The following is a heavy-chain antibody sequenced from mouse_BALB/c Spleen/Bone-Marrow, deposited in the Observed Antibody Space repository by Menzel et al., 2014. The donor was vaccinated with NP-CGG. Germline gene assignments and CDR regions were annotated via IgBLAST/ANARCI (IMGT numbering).Heavy chain of an antibody. CDR2: IDPFNGVT. CDR1: GYSFTSYY. Sequence: LVESGPELMKPGASVKISCKASGYSFTSYYIHWVKQNHGKSLEWIGYIDPFNGVTIYNQKFKGKATLTADKSSSTAYMHLSSLTSEDSAAYYCARRVVTTGPGFAYWGQGTLVTVSA. J-gene: IGHJ3*01. V-gene: IGHV1-28*01. D-gene: IGHD2-2*01. CDR3: ARRVVTTGPGFAY.